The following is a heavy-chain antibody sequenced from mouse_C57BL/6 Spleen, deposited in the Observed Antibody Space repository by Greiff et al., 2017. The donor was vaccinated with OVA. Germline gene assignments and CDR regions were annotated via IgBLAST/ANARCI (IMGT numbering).Heavy chain of an antibody. J-gene: IGHJ1*03. V-gene: IGHV1-74*01. CDR3: AQGYDYDGGWYFDV. CDR2: IHPSDSDT. Sequence: QVQLQQPGAELVKPGASVKVSCKASGYTFTSYWMHWVKQRPGQGLEWIGRIHPSDSDTNYNQKFKGKATLTVDKSSSTAYMQLSSLTSEDSAVYYCAQGYDYDGGWYFDVWGTGTTVTVSS. CDR1: GYTFTSYW. D-gene: IGHD2-4*01.